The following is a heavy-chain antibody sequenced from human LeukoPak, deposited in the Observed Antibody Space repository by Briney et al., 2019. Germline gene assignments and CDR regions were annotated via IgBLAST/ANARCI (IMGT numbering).Heavy chain of an antibody. D-gene: IGHD3-10*01. CDR2: IWYDGSNK. V-gene: IGHV3-33*08. Sequence: PGGSLRLSCAASGFTFSSYAMSWVRQAPGKGLEWVAVIWYDGSNKYYADSVKGRFTISRDNSKNTLYLQMNSLRAEDTAVYYCARNSPEYGSNYYYYYGMDVWGQGTTVTVSS. CDR1: GFTFSSYA. CDR3: ARNSPEYGSNYYYYYGMDV. J-gene: IGHJ6*02.